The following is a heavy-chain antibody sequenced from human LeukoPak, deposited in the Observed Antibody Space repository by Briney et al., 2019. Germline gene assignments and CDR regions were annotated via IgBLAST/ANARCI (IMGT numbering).Heavy chain of an antibody. CDR1: GYTLTELS. J-gene: IGHJ3*02. V-gene: IGHV1-24*01. Sequence: ASVKVSCKVSGYTLTELSMHWVRQAPGKGLEWMGGFDPEDGETIYAQKFQGRVTMTEDTSTDTAYMELSSLRSEDTAVYYCATVFGPFLRPKYAFDIWGQGTMVTVPS. CDR2: FDPEDGET. D-gene: IGHD3-3*02. CDR3: ATVFGPFLRPKYAFDI.